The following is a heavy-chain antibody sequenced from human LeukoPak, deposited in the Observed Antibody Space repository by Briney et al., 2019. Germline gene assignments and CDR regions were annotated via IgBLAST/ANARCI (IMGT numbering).Heavy chain of an antibody. Sequence: ASVKVSCKASGCTFTSYGISWVRQAPGQGLEWMGWISAYNGNTNYAQKLQGRVTMTTDTSTSTAYMELRSLGSDDTAVYYCARELKTAVSVYYFDYWGQGTLVTVSS. CDR2: ISAYNGNT. V-gene: IGHV1-18*01. J-gene: IGHJ4*02. D-gene: IGHD6-19*01. CDR3: ARELKTAVSVYYFDY. CDR1: GCTFTSYG.